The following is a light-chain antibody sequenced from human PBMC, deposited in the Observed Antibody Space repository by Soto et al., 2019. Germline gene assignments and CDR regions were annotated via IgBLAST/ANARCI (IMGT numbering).Light chain of an antibody. CDR1: QTVSITY. J-gene: IGKJ5*01. CDR2: GAS. V-gene: IGKV3-20*01. CDR3: QQYGSSPLIS. Sequence: VLPPSPGTRSLAPGESASLSCGSSQTVSITYLTWYQQKPGQAPRLLIFGASKRATGIPDRFSGSGSGRDFTLTISGLEPEDLAVYDGQQYGSSPLISVGQGTRLEIK.